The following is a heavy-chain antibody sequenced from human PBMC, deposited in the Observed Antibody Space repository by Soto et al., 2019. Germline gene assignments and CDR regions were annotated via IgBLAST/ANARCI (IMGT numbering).Heavy chain of an antibody. J-gene: IGHJ4*02. D-gene: IGHD6-13*01. CDR2: INPDGRT. Sequence: PSETLSLTCTVSGDSISGGDYYWSWVRQPPGRGLEWIGDINPDGRTTYNPSLKSRVTISLDTSQMQLSLKVGSVTAADTAVYYCARGQRADAYFDLWGQGTLVTVSS. CDR1: GDSISGGDYY. CDR3: ARGQRADAYFDL. V-gene: IGHV4-39*07.